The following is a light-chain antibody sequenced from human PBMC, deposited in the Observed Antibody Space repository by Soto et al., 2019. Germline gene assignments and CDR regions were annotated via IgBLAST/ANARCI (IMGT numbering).Light chain of an antibody. CDR1: QSVSSK. V-gene: IGKV3-15*01. Sequence: ERVMTQSPATLSVSPGERATLSCRASQSVSSKLAWFQQKPGQAPSLLIYGVSTRATGVPVRFSGSGSGTEFTLPINRLQSEDFAVYYCQQYNNWPHTFGQGTKLEIK. J-gene: IGKJ2*01. CDR2: GVS. CDR3: QQYNNWPHT.